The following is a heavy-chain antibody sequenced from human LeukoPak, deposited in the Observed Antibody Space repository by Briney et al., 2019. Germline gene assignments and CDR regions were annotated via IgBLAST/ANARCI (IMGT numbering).Heavy chain of an antibody. D-gene: IGHD1-20*01. V-gene: IGHV3-49*04. CDR1: GFTFSSYA. Sequence: GGSLRLSCAASGFTFSSYAMSWVRQAPGKGLEWVGFIRSKAYGGTAEYAASVKGRFTISRDDSKSIAYLQMNSLKTEDTAVYYCTRETGITGTDGYYYYYMDVWGKGTTVTVSS. CDR2: IRSKAYGGTA. J-gene: IGHJ6*03. CDR3: TRETGITGTDGYYYYYMDV.